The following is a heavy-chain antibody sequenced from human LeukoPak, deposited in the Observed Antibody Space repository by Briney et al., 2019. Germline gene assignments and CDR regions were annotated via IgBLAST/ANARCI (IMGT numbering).Heavy chain of an antibody. D-gene: IGHD5-18*01. CDR1: GFTFSSYG. CDR3: ARGPGYSYGLLGYYGMDV. J-gene: IGHJ6*04. Sequence: AGGSLRLSCAASGFTFSSYGMHWVRQAPGKGLEWVAVIWYDGSNKYYADSVKGRFTISRDNSKNTLYLQMNGLRAEDTAVYYCARGPGYSYGLLGYYGMDVWGKGTTVTVSS. CDR2: IWYDGSNK. V-gene: IGHV3-33*01.